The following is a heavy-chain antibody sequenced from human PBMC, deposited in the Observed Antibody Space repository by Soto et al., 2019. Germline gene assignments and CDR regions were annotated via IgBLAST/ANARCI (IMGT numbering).Heavy chain of an antibody. J-gene: IGHJ6*02. Sequence: SVKVSCKASGYTFTSYGISWVRQARGQRLEWIGWIVVGSGNTNYAQKFQERVTITRDMSTSTAYMELSSLRSEDTAVYYCAALPLGYCTNGVCGPYGMDVWGQGTTVTVSS. CDR2: IVVGSGNT. CDR1: GYTFTSYG. CDR3: AALPLGYCTNGVCGPYGMDV. V-gene: IGHV1-58*02. D-gene: IGHD2-8*01.